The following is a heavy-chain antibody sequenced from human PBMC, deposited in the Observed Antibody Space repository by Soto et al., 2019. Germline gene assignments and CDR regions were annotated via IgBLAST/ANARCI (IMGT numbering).Heavy chain of an antibody. Sequence: QVQLQESGPGLVKPSETLSLTCTVSGGSISSYYWSWIRQPPGKGLEWIGYIYYSGSTNYNPSLTIXVXRTXDTTNNQYSRQLSSVTAADTAVYYCARRYGYAFDIWGQGTMVTVSS. CDR2: IYYSGST. CDR3: ARRYGYAFDI. J-gene: IGHJ3*02. D-gene: IGHD4-17*01. V-gene: IGHV4-59*01. CDR1: GGSISSYY.